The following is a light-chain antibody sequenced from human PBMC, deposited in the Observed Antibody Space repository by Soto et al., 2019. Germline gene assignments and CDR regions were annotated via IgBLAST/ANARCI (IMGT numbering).Light chain of an antibody. Sequence: QSVLTQSPSVSGAPGQRVTISCTRSSSNIGANYDVHWYQQLPRTAPKLLIYGNSNRPSGVPDRFSGSKSGTSASLAITGLQPEDEADYYCQSYDSSLSGWVFGGGTKLTVL. V-gene: IGLV1-40*01. J-gene: IGLJ3*02. CDR2: GNS. CDR1: SSNIGANYD. CDR3: QSYDSSLSGWV.